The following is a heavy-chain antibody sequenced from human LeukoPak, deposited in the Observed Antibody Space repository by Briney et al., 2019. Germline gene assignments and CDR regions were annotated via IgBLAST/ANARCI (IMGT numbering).Heavy chain of an antibody. CDR3: ATGHLAEAGPADAFDI. V-gene: IGHV4-34*01. CDR1: GGSFSGYY. D-gene: IGHD6-19*01. CDR2: INHSGST. J-gene: IGHJ3*02. Sequence: PSETLSLTCAVYGGSFSGYYWSWIRQPPGKGLEWIGEINHSGSTNYNPSLKSRVTISVDTSKNQFSLKLSSVTAADTAVYYCATGHLAEAGPADAFDIWGQGTMVTVSS.